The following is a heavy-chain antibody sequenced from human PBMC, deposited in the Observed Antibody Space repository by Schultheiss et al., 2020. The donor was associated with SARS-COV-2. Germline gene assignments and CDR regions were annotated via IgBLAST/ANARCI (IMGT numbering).Heavy chain of an antibody. CDR2: ISGSGGST. J-gene: IGHJ4*02. CDR1: GFTFSSYE. Sequence: GGSLRLSCAASGFTFSSYEMNWVRQAPGKGLEWVSAISGSGGSTYYADSVKGRFTISRDNSKNTLYLQMNSLRAEDTAVYYCAKDEGRYGAVTTGSDYWGQGTLVTVSS. CDR3: AKDEGRYGAVTTGSDY. D-gene: IGHD4-17*01. V-gene: IGHV3-23*01.